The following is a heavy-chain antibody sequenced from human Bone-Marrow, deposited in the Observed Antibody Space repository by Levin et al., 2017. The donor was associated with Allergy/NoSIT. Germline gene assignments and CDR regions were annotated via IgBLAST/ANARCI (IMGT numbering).Heavy chain of an antibody. V-gene: IGHV4-59*01. D-gene: IGHD3-16*01. CDR2: IHYSSGST. CDR3: ARGRYRDPFDL. J-gene: IGHJ5*02. CDR1: GGPISDYY. Sequence: SQTLSLTCTVSGGPISDYYWTWIRQPPGKGLEWIGHIHYSSGSTNYNPSLKSRVSISGDTAKNQFSLKLRSVNAADTAVYYCARGRYRDPFDLWGQGTLVSVSS.